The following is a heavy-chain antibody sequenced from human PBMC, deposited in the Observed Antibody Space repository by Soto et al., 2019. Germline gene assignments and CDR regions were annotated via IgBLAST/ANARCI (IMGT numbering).Heavy chain of an antibody. J-gene: IGHJ4*02. D-gene: IGHD3-22*01. CDR3: AIPYYDSSGPFDY. CDR2: INPNSGGT. Sequence: QVQLVQSGAEVKKPGSSVKVSCKASGYTFTGYYMHWVRQAPGQGLEWMGWINPNSGGTNYAQKFQGWVTMTRDTSISTAYMELSRLRSDDTAVYYCAIPYYDSSGPFDYWGQGTLVTVSS. V-gene: IGHV1-2*04. CDR1: GYTFTGYY.